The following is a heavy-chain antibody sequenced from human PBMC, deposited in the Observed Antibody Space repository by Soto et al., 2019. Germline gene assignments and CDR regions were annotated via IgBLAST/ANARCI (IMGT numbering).Heavy chain of an antibody. V-gene: IGHV3-30-3*01. CDR2: ISYDGSNK. D-gene: IGHD2-15*01. Sequence: QVQLVESGGGVVQPGRSLRLSCAASGFTFSSYAMHWVRQAPGKGLEWVAVISYDGSNKYYADSVKGRFTISRDNSKNTLYLQMNSLRAEDTAVYYCARDTSGGGAIDYWGLGTLVTVSS. J-gene: IGHJ4*02. CDR3: ARDTSGGGAIDY. CDR1: GFTFSSYA.